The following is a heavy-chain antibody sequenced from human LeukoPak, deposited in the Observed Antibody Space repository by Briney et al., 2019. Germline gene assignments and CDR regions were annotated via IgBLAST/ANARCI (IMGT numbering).Heavy chain of an antibody. CDR2: INPNSGGT. D-gene: IGHD4-17*01. CDR3: ARDLNDYGDYVGFDY. CDR1: GYTFTGYY. Sequence: GASVKVSCKASGYTFTGYYMHWVRQAPGQGLEWMGWINPNSGGTDYAQKFQGRVTMTRDTSISTAYMELSRLRSDDTAVYYCARDLNDYGDYVGFDYWGQGTLVTVSS. V-gene: IGHV1-2*02. J-gene: IGHJ4*02.